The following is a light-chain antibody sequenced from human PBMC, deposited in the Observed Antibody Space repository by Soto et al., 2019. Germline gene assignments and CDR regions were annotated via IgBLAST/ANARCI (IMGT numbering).Light chain of an antibody. Sequence: EIVLTQSPGTLSLSPGERATLSCRASQSVRNSYLAWYQQKPGQAPRLLIYGASTRPTGIPDRFSGSGSGTDFTLTISRLEPEDFAVYYCQQFGTSPPLTFGGGTKVEIK. CDR3: QQFGTSPPLT. V-gene: IGKV3-20*01. CDR2: GAS. J-gene: IGKJ4*01. CDR1: QSVRNSY.